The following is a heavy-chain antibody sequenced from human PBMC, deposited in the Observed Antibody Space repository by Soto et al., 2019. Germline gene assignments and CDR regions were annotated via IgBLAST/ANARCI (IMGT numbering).Heavy chain of an antibody. CDR1: GFTFSSYA. Sequence: GGSLRLSCAAFGFTFSSYAIRCVGQAPGTGPEWCSGISGSVGSPYYADPVKGRFTISRDNAKSTLYLQMSRLIAEDTAAYYCAKAFSWYDYRGQRTQLT. J-gene: IGHJ4*02. V-gene: IGHV3-23*01. CDR2: ISGSVGSP. D-gene: IGHD6-13*01. CDR3: AKAFSWYDY.